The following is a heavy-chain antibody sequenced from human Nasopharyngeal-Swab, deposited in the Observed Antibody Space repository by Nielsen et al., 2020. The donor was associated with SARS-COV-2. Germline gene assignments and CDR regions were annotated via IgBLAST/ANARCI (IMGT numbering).Heavy chain of an antibody. J-gene: IGHJ4*02. CDR2: IYYTGST. CDR1: GGSIGTYY. CDR3: ARQDVSGSYRFMVY. V-gene: IGHV4-59*08. D-gene: IGHD3-16*02. Sequence: SETLSLTCTVSGGSIGTYYWSWIRQPPGKGLEWIGYIYYTGSTMYNPSPKGRVPLSVDTSENQFSLRLTSVTAADSAVYYCARQDVSGSYRFMVYWGQGTLVTVSS.